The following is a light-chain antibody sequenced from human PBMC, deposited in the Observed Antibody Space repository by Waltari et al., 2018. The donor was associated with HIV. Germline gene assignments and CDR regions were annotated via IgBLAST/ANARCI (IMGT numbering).Light chain of an antibody. CDR2: AEN. CDR1: SGSIASNY. Sequence: NFMLTQPHSVSESPGKTVTISCTRSSGSIASNYIQWFQQSPGRTPPPVISAENQRPSGVPDRFSGSIDTSSNSASRTISGLQTEDEADYYCQSYDRHSWVFGGGTKLTVL. J-gene: IGLJ3*02. V-gene: IGLV6-57*01. CDR3: QSYDRHSWV.